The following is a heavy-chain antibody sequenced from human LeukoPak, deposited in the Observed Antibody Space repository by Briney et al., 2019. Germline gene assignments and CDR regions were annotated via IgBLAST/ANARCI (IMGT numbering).Heavy chain of an antibody. CDR1: GGSISSSTYY. D-gene: IGHD3-22*01. Sequence: SETLSLTCTVSGGSISSSTYYWGWVRQPPGKGLGWGGTVYYSGSTYYNPSLKSRVTISVDTSKNQFSLRLISVTAADTAVYSCARVTTYYYDSSAYYPWGQGTLVTVSS. J-gene: IGHJ5*02. CDR2: VYYSGST. V-gene: IGHV4-39*07. CDR3: ARVTTYYYDSSAYYP.